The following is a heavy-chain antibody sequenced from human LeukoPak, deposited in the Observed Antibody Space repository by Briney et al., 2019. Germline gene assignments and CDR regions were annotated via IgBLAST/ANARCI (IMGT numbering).Heavy chain of an antibody. V-gene: IGHV1-69*13. J-gene: IGHJ5*02. CDR2: IIPIFGTA. CDR1: GGTFSSYA. D-gene: IGHD6-19*01. Sequence: SVKVSCKASGGTFSSYAISWVRQAPGQGLEWMGGIIPIFGTANYAQKFQGRVTITADESTSTAYMELSSLRSEDTAVYYCARGTYSSGWYLDWFDPWGQGTLVTVSS. CDR3: ARGTYSSGWYLDWFDP.